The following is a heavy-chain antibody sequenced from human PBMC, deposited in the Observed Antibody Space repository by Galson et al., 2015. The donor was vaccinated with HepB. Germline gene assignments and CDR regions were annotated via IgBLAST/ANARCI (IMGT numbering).Heavy chain of an antibody. CDR2: SSGSGGST. J-gene: IGHJ5*01. Sequence: LRLSCAASGFTLSSSAMSWVRQAPGTGLEWVSESSGSGGSTYYADSVKGRFTISRDTSKKPLYLQMHSLRVEDTAIYYCAKQNRSGWSESWGQGTQVTVSS. CDR3: AKQNRSGWSES. D-gene: IGHD3-22*01. CDR1: GFTLSSSA. V-gene: IGHV3-23*01.